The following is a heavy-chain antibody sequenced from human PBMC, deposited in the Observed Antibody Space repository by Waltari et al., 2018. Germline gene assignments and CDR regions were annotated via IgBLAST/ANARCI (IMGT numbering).Heavy chain of an antibody. CDR3: ARAPGYKGYFDY. CDR2: VNHGGDT. V-gene: IGHV4-34*01. D-gene: IGHD5-12*01. J-gene: IGHJ4*02. CDR1: GGSFRGFY. Sequence: QVQLQGWGAGLLKPSETLSLTCAVSGGSFRGFYWSWIRQSPGKGLEWIGDVNHGGDTNYNPSLETRVTISEDTSKKQFSLKMRSVTAADTAVYYCARAPGYKGYFDYWGQGILVTVSS.